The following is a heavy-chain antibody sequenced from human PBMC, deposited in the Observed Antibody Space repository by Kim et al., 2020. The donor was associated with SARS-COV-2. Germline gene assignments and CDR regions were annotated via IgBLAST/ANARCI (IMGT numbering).Heavy chain of an antibody. V-gene: IGHV3-30*04. Sequence: GGSLRLSCAASGFTFSDYAIFWVRQAPGKGLEWVAVISFDGRNNFFADSVKGRFTISRDNSKNTVYLQMNSLRVDDTAVYYCARDDPGSQLFAGKWFDPWGQGTQVTVSS. CDR1: GFTFSDYA. D-gene: IGHD3-10*01. J-gene: IGHJ5*01. CDR3: ARDDPGSQLFAGKWFDP. CDR2: ISFDGRNN.